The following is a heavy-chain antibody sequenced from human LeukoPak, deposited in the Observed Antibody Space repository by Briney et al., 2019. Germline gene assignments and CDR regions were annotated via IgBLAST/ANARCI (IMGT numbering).Heavy chain of an antibody. Sequence: SETLSLTCTVSGGSISSSSYYWGWIRQPPGKGPEGIGSIYYSGSTYYNPSLKSRVTISVDTSKNQFSLQLSSVTAADTAVYYCARYGEAHEIDYWGQGTLVTVSS. CDR1: GGSISSSSYY. V-gene: IGHV4-39*07. J-gene: IGHJ4*02. CDR3: ARYGEAHEIDY. CDR2: IYYSGST. D-gene: IGHD3-10*01.